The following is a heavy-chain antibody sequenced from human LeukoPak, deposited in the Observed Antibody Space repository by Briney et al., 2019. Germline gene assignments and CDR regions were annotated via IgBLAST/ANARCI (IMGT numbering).Heavy chain of an antibody. Sequence: PSETLSLTCTVSGGSISSYYWSWIRQPPGKGLEWIGYIYYSGSTNYNPSLKSRVTISVDTSKNQFSLKLSSVTAADTAVYYCARDLNYYGSRSAFDIWGQGTMVTVSS. CDR2: IYYSGST. V-gene: IGHV4-59*01. CDR1: GGSISSYY. D-gene: IGHD3-10*01. CDR3: ARDLNYYGSRSAFDI. J-gene: IGHJ3*02.